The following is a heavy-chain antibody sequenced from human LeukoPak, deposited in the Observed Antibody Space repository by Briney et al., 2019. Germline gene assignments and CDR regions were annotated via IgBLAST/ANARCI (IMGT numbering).Heavy chain of an antibody. CDR3: ARARGLAARLMMRYYYYGMDV. J-gene: IGHJ6*02. V-gene: IGHV4-34*01. CDR2: INHSGST. CDR1: GGSFSGYY. D-gene: IGHD6-6*01. Sequence: SETLSLTCAVYGGSFSGYYWSWIRQPPGKGLEWIGEINHSGSTNYNPSLKSRATISVDTSKNQFSLKLSSVTAADTAVYYCARARGLAARLMMRYYYYGMDVWGQGTTVTVSS.